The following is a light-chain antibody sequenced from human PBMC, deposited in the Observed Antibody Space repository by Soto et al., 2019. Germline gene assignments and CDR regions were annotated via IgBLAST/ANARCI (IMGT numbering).Light chain of an antibody. CDR1: SSDVGGYNY. Sequence: QSALTQPRSVSGSPGQSVTISCTGTSSDVGGYNYVSWYQQRPGKAPKLIIYDVSERPSGVPDRFSGSKSGNTASLTISGLQADDEGDYFCCSYTGRYSWVFGGGTKVTVL. V-gene: IGLV2-11*01. J-gene: IGLJ2*01. CDR2: DVS. CDR3: CSYTGRYSWV.